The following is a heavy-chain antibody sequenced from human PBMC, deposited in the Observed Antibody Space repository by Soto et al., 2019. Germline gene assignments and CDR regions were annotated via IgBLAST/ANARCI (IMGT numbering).Heavy chain of an antibody. J-gene: IGHJ4*02. D-gene: IGHD6-19*01. Sequence: SETLSLTCTVSGGSISSSSYYWGWIRQPPGKGLEWIGSIYYSGSTYYNPSLKSRVTISVDTSKKQFSLKLSSVTAADTAVYYCQTHPIAVDGFDYWGQGNLVTVSS. CDR2: IYYSGST. CDR1: GGSISSSSYY. CDR3: QTHPIAVDGFDY. V-gene: IGHV4-39*01.